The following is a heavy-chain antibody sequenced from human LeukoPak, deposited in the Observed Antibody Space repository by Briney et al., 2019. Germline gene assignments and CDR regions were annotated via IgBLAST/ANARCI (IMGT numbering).Heavy chain of an antibody. V-gene: IGHV3-74*01. D-gene: IGHD3-22*01. Sequence: GGSLRLSCAASGFTFSSYWMHWVRQAPGEGLVWVSRINSDGSSTSYADSVKGRFTISRDNAKNTLHLQMNSLRAEDTAVYYCARAGYYDSSGYYPFDYWGQGTLVTVSS. J-gene: IGHJ4*02. CDR3: ARAGYYDSSGYYPFDY. CDR1: GFTFSSYW. CDR2: INSDGSST.